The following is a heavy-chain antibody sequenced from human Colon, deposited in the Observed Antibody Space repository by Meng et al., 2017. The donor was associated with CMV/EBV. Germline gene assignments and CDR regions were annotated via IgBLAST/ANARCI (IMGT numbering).Heavy chain of an antibody. J-gene: IGHJ4*02. D-gene: IGHD1/OR15-1a*01. V-gene: IGHV4-39*07. Sequence: SETLSLTCTVFGGSISSGGYSWGWIRQPPGKGPEWIGSIYYSGSTYYNPSLQSRVTISLDTSTNQFSLRLSSITAADTAVYYCARATRITTTGTRVFDYWGQGTLVTVSS. CDR2: IYYSGST. CDR1: GGSISSGGYS. CDR3: ARATRITTTGTRVFDY.